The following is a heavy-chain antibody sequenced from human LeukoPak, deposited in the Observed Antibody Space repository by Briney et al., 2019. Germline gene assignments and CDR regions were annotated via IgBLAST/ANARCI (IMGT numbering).Heavy chain of an antibody. CDR2: FDPEDGET. D-gene: IGHD3-22*01. V-gene: IGHV1-24*01. CDR1: GYTLTELS. Sequence: ASVKVSCKVSGYTLTELSMHWVRQAPGKGLEWMGGFDPEDGETIYAQKFQGRVTMTEDTSTDTAYMELSSLRSEDTAVYYCATDGPEDYYDSSGYYNSWGQGTLVTVSS. J-gene: IGHJ4*02. CDR3: ATDGPEDYYDSSGYYNS.